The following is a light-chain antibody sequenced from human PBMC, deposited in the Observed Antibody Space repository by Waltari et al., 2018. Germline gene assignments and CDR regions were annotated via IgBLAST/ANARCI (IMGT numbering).Light chain of an antibody. V-gene: IGKV3-15*01. CDR1: QSVSIN. CDR3: QHYNNWPPGTT. J-gene: IGKJ1*01. CDR2: SAS. Sequence: EMVMTQSPVTLSVSPGEEATPPCRASQSVSINLAWYQQKPGQAPRLLIYSASTRATGVPARFSGSGSGTEFTLTISSLQSDDFAVYYCQHYNNWPPGTTFGQGTKLEIK.